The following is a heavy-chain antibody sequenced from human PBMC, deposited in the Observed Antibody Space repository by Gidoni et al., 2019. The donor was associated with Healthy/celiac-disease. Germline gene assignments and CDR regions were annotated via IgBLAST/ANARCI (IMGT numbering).Heavy chain of an antibody. CDR2: INAGNGNT. CDR3: ARDRKLAVMVYAILGFDP. V-gene: IGHV1-3*01. J-gene: IGHJ5*02. CDR1: GYTFTSSA. Sequence: QVQLVQSGAEVKKPGASVKVSCKASGYTFTSSAMHWVRQAPGQRLEWMGWINAGNGNTKYSQKFQGRVTITRDTSASTAYMELSSLRSEDTAVYYCARDRKLAVMVYAILGFDPWGQGTLVTVSS. D-gene: IGHD2-8*01.